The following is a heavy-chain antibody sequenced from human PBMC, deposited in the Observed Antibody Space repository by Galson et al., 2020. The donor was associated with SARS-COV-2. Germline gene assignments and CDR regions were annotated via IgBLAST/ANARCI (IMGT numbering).Heavy chain of an antibody. V-gene: IGHV3-23*01. Sequence: TGGSLRLSCAASGFTFSSYAMSWVRQAPGKGLEWVSAISGSGGSTYYADSVKGRFTISRDKSKNTLYLQMNSLRAEDTAVYYCAKGYYDSSGYYPLDDAFDIWGRGTMVTVSS. J-gene: IGHJ3*02. CDR2: ISGSGGST. CDR3: AKGYYDSSGYYPLDDAFDI. D-gene: IGHD3-22*01. CDR1: GFTFSSYA.